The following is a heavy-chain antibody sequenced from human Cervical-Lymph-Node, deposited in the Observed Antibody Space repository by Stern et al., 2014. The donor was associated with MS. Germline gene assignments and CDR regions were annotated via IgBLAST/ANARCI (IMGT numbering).Heavy chain of an antibody. J-gene: IGHJ4*02. V-gene: IGHV1-3*01. Sequence: QVQLVQSGAEVKKPGASVKVSCKASGYTFTTYAMHWVRQAPGQRPEWMAWINVGDGYTKYSQKFQGRVTITRDTSASTAYMELSSLRSEDTALYYCARGRRDDYDLWGQGTLVTVSS. CDR2: INVGDGYT. D-gene: IGHD3-22*01. CDR1: GYTFTTYA. CDR3: ARGRRDDYDL.